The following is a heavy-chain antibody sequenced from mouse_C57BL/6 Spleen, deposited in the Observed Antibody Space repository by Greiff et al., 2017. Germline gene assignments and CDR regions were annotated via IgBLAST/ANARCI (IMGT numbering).Heavy chain of an antibody. V-gene: IGHV3-6*01. CDR3: ARGDYDGKYYAMDY. CDR2: ISYDGSN. CDR1: GYSITSGYY. D-gene: IGHD2-4*01. Sequence: EVQLQESGPGLVKPSQSLSLTCSVTGYSITSGYYWNWIRQFPGNKLEWMGYISYDGSNNYNPSLKNRISLTRDTSKNQFFLKLNSVTTEDTATYYVARGDYDGKYYAMDYWGQGTSVTVSS. J-gene: IGHJ4*01.